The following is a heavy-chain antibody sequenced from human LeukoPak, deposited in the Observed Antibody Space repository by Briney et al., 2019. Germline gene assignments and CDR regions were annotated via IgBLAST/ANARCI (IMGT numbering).Heavy chain of an antibody. Sequence: PSETLSLTCTVSGGSISSSPYYWGWIRQPPGKGLEWIGSIYYSGTTHYNPSLESRVTISVDTSKNQFSLKLSSVTAADTAVYYCARLGSGSYRLGYYYYMDVWGKGTTVTISS. J-gene: IGHJ6*03. CDR1: GGSISSSPYY. CDR2: IYYSGTT. D-gene: IGHD1-26*01. CDR3: ARLGSGSYRLGYYYYMDV. V-gene: IGHV4-39*07.